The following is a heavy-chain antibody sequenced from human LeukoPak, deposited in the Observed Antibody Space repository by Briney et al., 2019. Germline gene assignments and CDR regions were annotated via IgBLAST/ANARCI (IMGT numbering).Heavy chain of an antibody. CDR3: ARHDDTVGATSVDY. D-gene: IGHD1-26*01. V-gene: IGHV4-39*01. CDR1: GGSISSSSYY. CDR2: IYYSGST. J-gene: IGHJ4*02. Sequence: PSETLSLTRTVSGGSISSSSYYWGWIRQPPGKGLEWIGSIYYSGSTYYNPSLKSRVTISVDTSKNQFSLKLSSVTAADTAVYYCARHDDTVGATSVDYWGQGTLVTVSS.